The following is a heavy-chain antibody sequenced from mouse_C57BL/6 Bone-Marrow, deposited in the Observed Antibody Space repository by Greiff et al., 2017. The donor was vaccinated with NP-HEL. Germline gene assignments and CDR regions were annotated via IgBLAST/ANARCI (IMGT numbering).Heavy chain of an antibody. J-gene: IGHJ2*01. CDR1: GYTFTSYG. CDR2: IYPRSGNT. CDR3: AREMGLLYYFDY. Sequence: QVQLKESGAELVRPGASVKLSCTASGYTFTSYGISWVKQRTGQGLEWIGEIYPRSGNTYYNEKFKGKATLTADKSSSTAYMELRSLTSEDSAVYFCAREMGLLYYFDYWGQGTTLTVSS. V-gene: IGHV1-81*01. D-gene: IGHD1-1*01.